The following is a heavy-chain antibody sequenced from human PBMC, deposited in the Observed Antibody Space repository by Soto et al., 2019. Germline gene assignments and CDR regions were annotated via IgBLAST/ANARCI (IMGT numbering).Heavy chain of an antibody. CDR2: ISPYSGNT. CDR1: GYIFVNYG. D-gene: IGHD3-16*01. J-gene: IGHJ6*02. Sequence: QVQLVQSGDEVRKPGSSVKVSCKASGYIFVNYGIAWVRQAPGQGLEWMGWISPYSGNTHYARKVQGRVTITTDTSTSTAYMDLGSLTSDDTAVYYCAMVVNYVTPTTLDVWGQGTTVTVSS. V-gene: IGHV1-18*01. CDR3: AMVVNYVTPTTLDV.